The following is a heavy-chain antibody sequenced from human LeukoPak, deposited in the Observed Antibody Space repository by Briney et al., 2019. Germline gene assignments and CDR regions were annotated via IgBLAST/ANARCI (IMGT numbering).Heavy chain of an antibody. J-gene: IGHJ4*02. Sequence: QSGGSLRLSCVVSGVTVRTTYISWVRQAPGKGLEWLSVIYSGGSTYYAESVKGRFTISRDISKSTLYLQMNSLRAEDTAVYYCARDVLSSGYYRGFDYWGQGILVTVSS. CDR1: GVTVRTTY. V-gene: IGHV3-66*01. CDR2: IYSGGST. CDR3: ARDVLSSGYYRGFDY. D-gene: IGHD3-22*01.